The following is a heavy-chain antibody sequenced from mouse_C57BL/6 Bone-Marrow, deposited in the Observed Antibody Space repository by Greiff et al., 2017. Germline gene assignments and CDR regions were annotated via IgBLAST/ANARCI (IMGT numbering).Heavy chain of an antibody. J-gene: IGHJ2*01. D-gene: IGHD1-1*01. V-gene: IGHV1-74*01. CDR3: AIEFITTVVADY. CDR2: IHPSDSDT. Sequence: QVQLQQPGAELVKPGASVKVSCKASGYTFTSYWMHWVKQRPGQGLEWIGRIHPSDSDTNYNQKFKGKATLTVDKSSSTAYLQLSSLTSEDAAVYYCAIEFITTVVADYWGQGTTLTVSS. CDR1: GYTFTSYW.